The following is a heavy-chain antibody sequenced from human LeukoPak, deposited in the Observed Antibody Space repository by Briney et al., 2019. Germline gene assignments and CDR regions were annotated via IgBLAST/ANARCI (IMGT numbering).Heavy chain of an antibody. CDR1: GFSFTAGGVG. J-gene: IGHJ4*02. CDR2: IYWDDEE. V-gene: IGHV2-5*02. CDR3: AHRPGYCSVASCYSPSGFDF. D-gene: IGHD2-8*02. Sequence: SGPTLVKPTQTLTLTCSFSGFSFTAGGVGVGWVRQPPGKALEFLGIIYWDDEERYSPSLDNRLTITKDTSKNQVVLTTTNMDPEDTATYFCAHRPGYCSVASCYSPSGFDFWGQGTLVTVSS.